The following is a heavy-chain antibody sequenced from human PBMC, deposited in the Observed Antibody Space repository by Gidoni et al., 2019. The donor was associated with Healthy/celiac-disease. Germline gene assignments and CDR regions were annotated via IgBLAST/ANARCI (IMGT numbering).Heavy chain of an antibody. D-gene: IGHD3-16*01. CDR1: GFTFSSYS. CDR3: ARLVGEDLDY. Sequence: EVQLVESGGGLVTPGGSLRLPCAASGFTFSSYSMNWVRQAPGKGLEWVSSISSSSSYIYYADSVKGRFTISRENAKNSLYLQMNSLRAEDTAVYYCARLVGEDLDYWGQGTLVTVSS. CDR2: ISSSSSYI. J-gene: IGHJ4*02. V-gene: IGHV3-21*01.